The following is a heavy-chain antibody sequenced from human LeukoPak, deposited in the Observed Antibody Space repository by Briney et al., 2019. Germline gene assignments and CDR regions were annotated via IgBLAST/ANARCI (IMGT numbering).Heavy chain of an antibody. CDR1: GYTFTGYY. CDR2: INPNSGGT. CDR3: ARDYNVLRFLEWLPTFVY. V-gene: IGHV1-2*02. J-gene: IGHJ4*02. D-gene: IGHD3-3*01. Sequence: ASVKVSCKASGYTFTGYYMHWVRQAPGQGLEWMGWINPNSGGTNYAQKFQGRVTMTRDTSISTAYMELSRLRSDDTAVYYCARDYNVLRFLEWLPTFVYWGQGTLVTVSS.